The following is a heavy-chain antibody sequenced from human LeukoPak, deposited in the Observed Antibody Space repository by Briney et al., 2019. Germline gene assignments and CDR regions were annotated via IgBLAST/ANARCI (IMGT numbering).Heavy chain of an antibody. D-gene: IGHD3-3*01. CDR3: ASTPFWSGYYTGRYYYMDV. Sequence: PSETLSLTCTVSGGSISSYYWNWIRQPPGKGLEWIGYIYYSGSTNYNPSLKSRVTISVDTFKDQFSLKLSSVTAADTAVYYCASTPFWSGYYTGRYYYMDVWGKGTTVTVSS. CDR2: IYYSGST. V-gene: IGHV4-59*01. CDR1: GGSISSYY. J-gene: IGHJ6*03.